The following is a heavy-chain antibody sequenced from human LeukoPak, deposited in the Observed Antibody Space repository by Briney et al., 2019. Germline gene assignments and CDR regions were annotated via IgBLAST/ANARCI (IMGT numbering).Heavy chain of an antibody. CDR3: ARRDGYCSSTSCYADYYYGMDV. D-gene: IGHD2-2*01. V-gene: IGHV5-51*01. Sequence: GESLKISCQGSGYSFTSYWISWVRQMPGKGLEWMGIIYPGDSDTTYSPSFQGQVTISADKSISTAYLQWSSLKASDTAMYYCARRDGYCSSTSCYADYYYGMDVWGQGTTVTVSS. CDR1: GYSFTSYW. CDR2: IYPGDSDT. J-gene: IGHJ6*02.